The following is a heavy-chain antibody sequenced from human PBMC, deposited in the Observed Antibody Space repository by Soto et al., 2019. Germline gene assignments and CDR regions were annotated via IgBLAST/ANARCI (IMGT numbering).Heavy chain of an antibody. CDR3: ARGPLRYFDWALKADYYGMDV. D-gene: IGHD3-9*01. J-gene: IGHJ6*02. Sequence: PSETLSLTCTVSGGSISSYYWSWIRQPPGKGLEWIGYIYYSGSTNYNPSLKSRVTISVDTSKNQFSLKLSSVTAADTAVYYFARGPLRYFDWALKADYYGMDVWGQGTTVTVSS. V-gene: IGHV4-59*01. CDR1: GGSISSYY. CDR2: IYYSGST.